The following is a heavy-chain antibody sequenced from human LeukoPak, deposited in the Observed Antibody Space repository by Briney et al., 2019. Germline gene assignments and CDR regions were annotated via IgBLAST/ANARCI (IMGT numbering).Heavy chain of an antibody. CDR1: GGSISGYY. J-gene: IGHJ5*02. CDR3: ARGGTGKANWFDP. Sequence: PSETLSLTCTVSGGSISGYYWRWIRQPPGRGLEWIAFIYYTGSTNYNPSLKSRVTISVDTSKNQFSLKLTSVTAADTAVYYCARGGTGKANWFDPWGQGTLVTVSS. D-gene: IGHD1-1*01. V-gene: IGHV4-59*01. CDR2: IYYTGST.